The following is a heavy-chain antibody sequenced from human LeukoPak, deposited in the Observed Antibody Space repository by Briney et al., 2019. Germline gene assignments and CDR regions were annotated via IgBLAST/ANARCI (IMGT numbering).Heavy chain of an antibody. CDR2: INTNTGNP. J-gene: IGHJ6*03. D-gene: IGHD5-18*01. V-gene: IGHV7-4-1*02. CDR3: ARYSYELYYYYYMDV. CDR1: GYTFTSYA. Sequence: GASVKVSCKASGYTFTSYAMNWVRQAPGQGLEWMGWINTNTGNPTYAQGFTGRFVFSLDTSVSTAYLQISSLKAEDTAVYYCARYSYELYYYYYMDVWGKGTTVTVSS.